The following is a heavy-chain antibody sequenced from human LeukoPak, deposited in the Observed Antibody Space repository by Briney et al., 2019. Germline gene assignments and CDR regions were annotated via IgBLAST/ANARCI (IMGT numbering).Heavy chain of an antibody. CDR2: ISAYNGNT. CDR1: GYTFTSYG. V-gene: IGHV1-18*01. J-gene: IGHJ2*01. Sequence: ASVKVSCEASGYTFTSYGISWVRQAPGQGLEWMGWISAYNGNTNYAQKLQGRVTMTTDTSASTAYMELSSLRSEDTAVYYCARERRSPRYFDLWGRGTLVTVSS. CDR3: ARERRSPRYFDL.